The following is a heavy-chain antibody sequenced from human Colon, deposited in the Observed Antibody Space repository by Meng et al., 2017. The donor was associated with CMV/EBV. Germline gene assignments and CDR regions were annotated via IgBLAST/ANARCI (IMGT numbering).Heavy chain of an antibody. D-gene: IGHD3-3*01. CDR2: IYWDDDK. CDR3: AYSKPYYNFWSGPERKWDTGLHCEY. Sequence: VGWIRQPPGKALDWLALIYWDDDKRYNPSLKSRLTITKDTSKNQVVLTMTNMDPADTATYYCAYSKPYYNFWSGPERKWDTGLHCEYWGQGTLVTVSS. J-gene: IGHJ4*02. V-gene: IGHV2-5*02.